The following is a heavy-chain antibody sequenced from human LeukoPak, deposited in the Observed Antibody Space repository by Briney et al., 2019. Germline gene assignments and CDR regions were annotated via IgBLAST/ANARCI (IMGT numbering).Heavy chain of an antibody. CDR1: GDSLTSHF. Sequence: SETLSLTCNVSGDSLTSHFWSWIRQTPGKGLGWIGYVFHSGTTNYSPSLKSRVTISLDTSKKQFYLRLASVTAADTAVYYCARRMATVTDAFDIWGRGTMVSVSS. CDR2: VFHSGTT. D-gene: IGHD5-24*01. CDR3: ARRMATVTDAFDI. J-gene: IGHJ3*02. V-gene: IGHV4-59*08.